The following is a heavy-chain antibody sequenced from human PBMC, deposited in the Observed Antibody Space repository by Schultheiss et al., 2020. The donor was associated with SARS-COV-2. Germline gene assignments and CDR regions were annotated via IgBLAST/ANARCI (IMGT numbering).Heavy chain of an antibody. CDR2: IYYSGST. V-gene: IGHV4-59*12. CDR1: GGSISSYY. J-gene: IGHJ4*02. CDR3: ARGTYYYGSGSYFPGGSY. D-gene: IGHD3-10*01. Sequence: SETLSLTCTVSGGSISSYYWSWIRQPPGKGLEWIGYIYYSGSTYYNPSLKSRVTISVDTSKNQFSLKLSSVTAADTAVYYCARGTYYYGSGSYFPGGSYWGQGTLVTVSS.